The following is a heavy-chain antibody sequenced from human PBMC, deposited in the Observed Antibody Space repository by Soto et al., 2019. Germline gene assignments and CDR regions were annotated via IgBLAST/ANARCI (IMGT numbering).Heavy chain of an antibody. D-gene: IGHD3-3*01. CDR1: GFSFSSYW. CDR3: TRTGVSSTFEI. CDR2: IYPRDSDT. Sequence: PGESLKISCKGSGFSFSSYWIGWVRQMPGKGLECMGIIYPRDSDTRYNPSFQGQVTISVDTSISTAYLQWSSLRTSDTAMYYCTRTGVSSTFEIWGQGTMVTVS. J-gene: IGHJ3*02. V-gene: IGHV5-51*01.